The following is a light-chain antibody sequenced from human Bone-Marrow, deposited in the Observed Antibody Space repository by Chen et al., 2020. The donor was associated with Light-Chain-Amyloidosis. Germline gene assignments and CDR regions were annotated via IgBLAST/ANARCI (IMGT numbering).Light chain of an antibody. J-gene: IGLJ3*02. CDR3: SSYTSSSTLV. V-gene: IGLV2-14*01. Sequence: SALTQPASVSGSPEQSITISCPGTSSDVGAYNHVSWYQQHPGKAPKLMIYEVSNRPSGVSIRFSGSKSGYTASLTISGLQAEDEADYYCSSYTSSSTLVFGGGTKLTVL. CDR2: EVS. CDR1: SSDVGAYNH.